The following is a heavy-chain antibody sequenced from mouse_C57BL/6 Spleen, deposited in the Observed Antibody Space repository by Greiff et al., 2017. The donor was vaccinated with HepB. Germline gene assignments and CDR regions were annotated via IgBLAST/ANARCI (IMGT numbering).Heavy chain of an antibody. CDR3: ARPFNYYGFWFAY. CDR2: IYPRDGST. J-gene: IGHJ3*01. Sequence: VQLQESDAELVKPGASVKISCKVSGYTFTDHSIHWMKQRPEQGLEWIGYIYPRDGSTKYNEKFKGKATLTADKSSSTAYMQLNSLTSEDSAVYYCARPFNYYGFWFAYWGQGTLVTVSA. V-gene: IGHV1-78*01. CDR1: GYTFTDHS. D-gene: IGHD2-2*01.